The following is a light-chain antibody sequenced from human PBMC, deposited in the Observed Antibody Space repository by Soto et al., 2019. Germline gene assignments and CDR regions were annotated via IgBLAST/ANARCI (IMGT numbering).Light chain of an antibody. CDR1: SGHSNYA. J-gene: IGLJ7*01. V-gene: IGLV4-69*01. CDR2: VNSGGXX. Sequence: QPVLTQSPSASASLGASVKLTCTLSSGHSNYAIAWHQQQPETGPRYLMKVNSGGXXXXXXXXXXXFSGSSSGAERYLFISSLXXXXXXXXYCQTWGTGSASVVFGGGTQLTVL. CDR3: QTWGTGSASVV.